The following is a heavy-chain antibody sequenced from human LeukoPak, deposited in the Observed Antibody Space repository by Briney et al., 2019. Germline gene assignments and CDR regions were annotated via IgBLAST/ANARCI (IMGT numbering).Heavy chain of an antibody. CDR3: ARVYDFWSGYYSREYAFDI. CDR1: GGSISSGSYY. D-gene: IGHD3-3*01. J-gene: IGHJ3*02. Sequence: SSETLSLTCTVSGGSISSGSYYWSWIRQPAGKGLEWIGRIYTSGSTNYNPSLKSRVTISVDTSKNQFSLKLSSVTAADTAVYYCARVYDFWSGYYSREYAFDIWGQGTMVTVSS. V-gene: IGHV4-61*02. CDR2: IYTSGST.